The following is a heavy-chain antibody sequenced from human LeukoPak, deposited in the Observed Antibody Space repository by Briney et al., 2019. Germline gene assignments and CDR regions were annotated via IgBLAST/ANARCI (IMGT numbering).Heavy chain of an antibody. V-gene: IGHV4-31*03. CDR2: IYYSGST. D-gene: IGHD2-2*01. Sequence: SETLSLTCTVSGGSISSGGYYWSWIRQHPGKGLEWIGYIYYSGSTYYNPSLKSRVTISVDTSKNQFSLKLSSVTAADTAVYYCAREGGYCSSTSCSYFDYWGQGTLVTVSS. J-gene: IGHJ4*02. CDR3: AREGGYCSSTSCSYFDY. CDR1: GGSISSGGYY.